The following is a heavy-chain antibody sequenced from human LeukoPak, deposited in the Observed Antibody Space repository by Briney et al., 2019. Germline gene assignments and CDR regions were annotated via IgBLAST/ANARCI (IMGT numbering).Heavy chain of an antibody. D-gene: IGHD2-2*01. CDR2: VNPNSGNT. V-gene: IGHV1-8*03. CDR3: ARGLAQLPLYYMDV. CDR1: GYTFTSYD. J-gene: IGHJ6*03. Sequence: ASVRVSCKASGYTFTSYDINWVRQATGQGLEWMGWVNPNSGNTGYAQKFQGRVTITRNTSISTAYMELSSLRSEDTAVYYCARGLAQLPLYYMDVWGKGTTVTVSS.